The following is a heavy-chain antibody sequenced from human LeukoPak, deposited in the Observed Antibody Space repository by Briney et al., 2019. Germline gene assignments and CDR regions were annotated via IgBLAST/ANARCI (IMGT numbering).Heavy chain of an antibody. D-gene: IGHD6-19*01. V-gene: IGHV3-21*01. CDR1: GFTFSSYS. Sequence: GGSLRLSCAASGFTFSSYSMNWIRQAPGKGLEWVSSISGSSSYIYYADSVKGRFTISRDNAKNSLSLQMNSLRAEDTAVYYCARGRIAVAGTYIPSNWGPQLYYMDVWGKGTTVTVS. CDR3: ARGRIAVAGTYIPSNWGPQLYYMDV. J-gene: IGHJ6*03. CDR2: ISGSSSYI.